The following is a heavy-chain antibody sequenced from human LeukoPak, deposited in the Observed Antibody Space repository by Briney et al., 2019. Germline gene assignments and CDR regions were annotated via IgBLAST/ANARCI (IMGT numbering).Heavy chain of an antibody. D-gene: IGHD5-12*01. CDR3: AREGRVSGYDSDC. J-gene: IGHJ4*02. CDR1: GFTFSSYW. V-gene: IGHV3-74*03. Sequence: GGSLRLSCAASGFTFSSYWMHWVRQAPGKGLVWVSRINSDGSSITYADSVKGRFTISRDNAKNTMYLQMNSLRVEDTAVYYCAREGRVSGYDSDCWGQGTLVTVSS. CDR2: INSDGSSI.